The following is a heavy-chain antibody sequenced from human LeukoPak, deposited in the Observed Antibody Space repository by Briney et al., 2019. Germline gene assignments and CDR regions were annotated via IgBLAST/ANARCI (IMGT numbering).Heavy chain of an antibody. V-gene: IGHV3-15*01. D-gene: IGHD3-22*01. J-gene: IGHJ4*02. CDR1: GFTFSHAW. CDR2: IKSKIDGGTA. CDR3: TTDPLTYYYDSSGHYYIDY. Sequence: GGSLRLSCAASGFTFSHAWMSWVRQAPGKGLEWVGRIKSKIDGGTADYAAPVKGGFSISRDDSKNTLYLQMNSLKTEDTAVCYCTTDPLTYYYDSSGHYYIDYWGQGTLVTVSS.